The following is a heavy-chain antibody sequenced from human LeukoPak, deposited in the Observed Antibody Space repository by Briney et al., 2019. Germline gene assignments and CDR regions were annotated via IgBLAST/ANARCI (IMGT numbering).Heavy chain of an antibody. CDR3: ARAGWELPVTSDY. CDR2: INTYNANT. CDR1: GYSFSSYS. D-gene: IGHD1-26*01. V-gene: IGHV1-18*04. Sequence: GASVKVSCKASGYSFSSYSLNWVRQAPGQGLEWMGWINTYNANTNYAQKVQDRITLTRDTSTSTAYMELRSLRSDDTAVYYCARAGWELPVTSDYWGQGTLVTVSS. J-gene: IGHJ4*02.